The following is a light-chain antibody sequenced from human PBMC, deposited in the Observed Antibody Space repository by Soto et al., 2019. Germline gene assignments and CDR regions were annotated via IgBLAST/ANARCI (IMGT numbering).Light chain of an antibody. Sequence: QTVVTQPPSVSGAPGQTITISCTGSSSNIGAGYDVHWYQQLPGRAPKLLVYGNSNRPSGVPDRFSGSKSGTSASLAITGPQADDEADYYCQSYDSSLSGVVFGGGTQLTVL. V-gene: IGLV1-40*01. CDR1: SSNIGAGYD. CDR2: GNS. J-gene: IGLJ2*01. CDR3: QSYDSSLSGVV.